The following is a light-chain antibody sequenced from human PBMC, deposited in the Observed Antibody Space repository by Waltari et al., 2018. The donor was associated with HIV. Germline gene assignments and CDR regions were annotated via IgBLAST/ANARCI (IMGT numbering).Light chain of an antibody. CDR1: SGHSSYA. CDR2: LNSDGSH. V-gene: IGLV4-69*01. J-gene: IGLJ2*01. CDR3: QAWDTDTTSVI. Sequence: QLVLTQSPSASASLGASVKLTCTLSSGHSSYAIAWHQQQPEKGPRYLMKLNSDGSHSKGDGIPDRFSGSSSGAERYLTISSLQSEDEADYYCQAWDTDTTSVIFGGGTKLTVL.